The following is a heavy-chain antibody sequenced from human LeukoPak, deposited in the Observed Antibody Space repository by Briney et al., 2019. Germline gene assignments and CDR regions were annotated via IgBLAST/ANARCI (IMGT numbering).Heavy chain of an antibody. J-gene: IGHJ4*02. CDR1: GFTFSTYG. CDR3: ARGVVVMGTDY. V-gene: IGHV3-23*01. Sequence: GGTLRLSCAASGFTFSTYGMNWVRQAPGKGLEWVSAISGRDGNTYYADSVKGRFTISRDNSKNTLYLQMNSLRAEDTAVYYCARGVVVMGTDYWGQGTLVTVSS. CDR2: ISGRDGNT. D-gene: IGHD3-22*01.